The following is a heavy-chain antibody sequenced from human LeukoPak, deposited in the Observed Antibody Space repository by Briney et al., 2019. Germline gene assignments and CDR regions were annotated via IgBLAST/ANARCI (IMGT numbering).Heavy chain of an antibody. CDR3: ASQVVPAALGPYYYRMDV. CDR2: ISGSGGST. CDR1: GFTFSIYA. V-gene: IGHV3-23*01. Sequence: PGGSLRLSCAASGFTFSIYAMSWVRQAPGKGLEWVSAISGSGGSTYYADSVKGRFTISRDNSKNTLYLQMSSLRAEDTAVYYCASQVVPAALGPYYYRMDVWGQGTTVTVSS. J-gene: IGHJ6*02. D-gene: IGHD2-2*01.